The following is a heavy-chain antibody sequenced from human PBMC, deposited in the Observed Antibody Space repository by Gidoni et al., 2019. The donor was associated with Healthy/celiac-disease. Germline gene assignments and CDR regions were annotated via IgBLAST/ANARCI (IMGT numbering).Heavy chain of an antibody. J-gene: IGHJ4*02. CDR2: IYYSGST. D-gene: IGHD6-13*01. V-gene: IGHV4-39*01. CDR3: ARFKRQQLGPGFDY. Sequence: QLQLQESGPGLVQPSEPLSLTCTVSGGSISSSSYYWGWIRQPPGKGLEWIGSIYYSGSTYYNPSLKSRVTISVDTSKNQFSLKLSSVTAADTAVYYCARFKRQQLGPGFDYWGQGTLVTVSS. CDR1: GGSISSSSYY.